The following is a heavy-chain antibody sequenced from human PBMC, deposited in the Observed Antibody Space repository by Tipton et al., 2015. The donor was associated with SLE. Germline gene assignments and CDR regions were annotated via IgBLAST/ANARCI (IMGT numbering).Heavy chain of an antibody. CDR2: IYHSGST. D-gene: IGHD5-12*01. CDR1: GSSSSSGYF. J-gene: IGHJ4*02. Sequence: TLSLTCTVSGSSSSSGYFWGWIRQPPGKGLELIGTIYHSGSTYYNPSLKSRVTISLDTSKNQFSLQLTSVTAADTALYFCTSGSGGYQRTAYWGQGPLVTVSS. CDR3: TSGSGGYQRTAY. V-gene: IGHV4-38-2*02.